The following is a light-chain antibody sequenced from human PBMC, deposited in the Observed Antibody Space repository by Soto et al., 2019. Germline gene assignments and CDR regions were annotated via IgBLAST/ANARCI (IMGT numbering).Light chain of an antibody. Sequence: QSVLTQPPSVSGAPGQRVTISCTGSSSDIGAGYDVHWYQQLPGTAPKLLIYRITNRPSWVPDRFSGSKSANSTSLAITGLEAEDEADYYCQSYDSSLSGSSVFGTGTKVTVL. CDR3: QSYDSSLSGSSV. CDR2: RIT. J-gene: IGLJ1*01. V-gene: IGLV1-40*01. CDR1: SSDIGAGYD.